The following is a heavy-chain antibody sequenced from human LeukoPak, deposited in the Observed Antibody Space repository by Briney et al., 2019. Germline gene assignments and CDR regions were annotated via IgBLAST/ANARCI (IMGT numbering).Heavy chain of an antibody. J-gene: IGHJ4*01. D-gene: IGHD5-12*01. CDR1: GFTFSSYA. Sequence: GGSLGLSCAASGFTFSSYAMSWVRQAPGKGLEWVSGISGSGGSTYYADSVKGRFTISRDNSKNTLYLQMNSLRAEDTAVYYCAKGTGYSGYDYGDYSGHGTLVTVSS. CDR2: ISGSGGST. V-gene: IGHV3-23*01. CDR3: AKGTGYSGYDYGDY.